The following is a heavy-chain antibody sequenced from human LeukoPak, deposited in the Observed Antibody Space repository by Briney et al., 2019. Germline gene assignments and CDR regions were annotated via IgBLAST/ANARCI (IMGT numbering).Heavy chain of an antibody. J-gene: IGHJ4*02. CDR2: IYYSGST. D-gene: IGHD5-18*01. Sequence: SETLSLTCTVSGGSISSYYWSWIRQPPGKGLEWIGYIYYSGSTNYNPSLKSRVTISVDTSKIQFSLKLSSVTAADTAVYYCARVLGMVTSYFDYWGQGTLVTVSS. V-gene: IGHV4-59*01. CDR3: ARVLGMVTSYFDY. CDR1: GGSISSYY.